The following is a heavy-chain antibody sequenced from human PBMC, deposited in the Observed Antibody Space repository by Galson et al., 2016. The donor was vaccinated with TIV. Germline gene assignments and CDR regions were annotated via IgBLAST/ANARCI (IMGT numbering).Heavy chain of an antibody. V-gene: IGHV2-70*11. CDR2: IDWDDDK. D-gene: IGHD6-13*01. J-gene: IGHJ3*01. CDR1: GFSLSTTEMC. Sequence: PALVKPTQTLTLTCIFSGFSLSTTEMCVGWIRQPPGKALEWLARIDWDDDKHYSMSLRPRLTISKDTSKNQVVLIMTNMDPVDTATYYCARTRWYEDGYVFDFWGQGTMVTVSS. CDR3: ARTRWYEDGYVFDF.